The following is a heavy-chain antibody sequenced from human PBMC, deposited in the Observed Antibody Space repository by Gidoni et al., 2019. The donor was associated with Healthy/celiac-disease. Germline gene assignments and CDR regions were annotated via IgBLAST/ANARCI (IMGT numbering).Heavy chain of an antibody. CDR3: ATVWKYYHDRQDGFDP. J-gene: IGHJ5*02. Sequence: QVQLVQSGAEVKKPGASVKVSCKVSGYTLTELSMHWVRQAPGKGLEWMGGFDPEDGETIYAQKFQGRVTMTEDTSTDTAYMELSSLRSEDTAVYYCATVWKYYHDRQDGFDPWGQGTLVTVSS. V-gene: IGHV1-24*01. D-gene: IGHD2-2*01. CDR1: GYTLTELS. CDR2: FDPEDGET.